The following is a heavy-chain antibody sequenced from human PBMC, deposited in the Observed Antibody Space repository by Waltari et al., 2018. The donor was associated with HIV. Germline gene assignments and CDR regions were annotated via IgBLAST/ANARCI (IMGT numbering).Heavy chain of an antibody. V-gene: IGHV1-3*01. CDR2: INAGNGNT. D-gene: IGHD3-22*01. J-gene: IGHJ4*02. CDR3: ARGRDLFYYDSSGYSN. CDR1: GYTFTNYA. Sequence: QVQLVQSGAEVKKPGASVKVSCKASGYTFTNYAMHWVRQAPGQRLEWMGWINAGNGNTKYSQKFQGRVTITRDTSASTAYMDLSSLRSEDTAVYYCARGRDLFYYDSSGYSNWGQGTLVTVSS.